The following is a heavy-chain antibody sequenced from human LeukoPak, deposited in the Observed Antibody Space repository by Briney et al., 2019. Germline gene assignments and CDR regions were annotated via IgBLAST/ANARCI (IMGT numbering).Heavy chain of an antibody. V-gene: IGHV4-34*01. J-gene: IGHJ3*02. Sequence: PSETLSLTCAVYGGSFSGYYWSWIRQPPGKGLEWIGEINHSGSTNYNPSLKSRVTISVDTSKNQFSLKLSSVTAADTAVYYCAIQLERLYLYGFDIWGQGTMVTVSS. CDR2: INHSGST. D-gene: IGHD1-1*01. CDR1: GGSFSGYY. CDR3: AIQLERLYLYGFDI.